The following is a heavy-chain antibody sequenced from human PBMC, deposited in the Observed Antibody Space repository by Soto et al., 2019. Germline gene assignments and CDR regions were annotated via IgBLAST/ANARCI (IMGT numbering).Heavy chain of an antibody. J-gene: IGHJ5*01. CDR1: GGSITRGGSY. CDR2: VAYSGGT. V-gene: IGHV4-31*03. Sequence: QVQLQESGPGLVKPSQTLSLTCTVSGGSITRGGSYWSWIRQHPEKGLEWIGYVAYSGGTYYNPALKSRVTFLVDMPKNLLSLRLSSVTAADTAVYYCARAWLEYNWFDSWGQGTLVTVSS. D-gene: IGHD5-12*01. CDR3: ARAWLEYNWFDS.